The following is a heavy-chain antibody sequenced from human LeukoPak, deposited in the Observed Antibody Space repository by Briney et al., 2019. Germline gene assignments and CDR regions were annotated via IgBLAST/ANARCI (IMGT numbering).Heavy chain of an antibody. V-gene: IGHV1-69*06. CDR3: ARGGSYEDRLDY. CDR1: GGTFSNYT. CDR2: IIPIFGTA. D-gene: IGHD1-26*01. J-gene: IGHJ4*02. Sequence: SVKVSCKTSGGTFSNYTISWVRQAPGQGLEWMGGIIPIFGTANYAQKFQGKVTITADKSTSTAYMELSSLRSEDTAVYYCARGGSYEDRLDYWGQGTLVTVSS.